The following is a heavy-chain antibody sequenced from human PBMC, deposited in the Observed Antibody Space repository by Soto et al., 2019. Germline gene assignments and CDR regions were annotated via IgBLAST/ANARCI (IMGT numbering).Heavy chain of an antibody. Sequence: QVQLQESGPGLVKPSQTLSLTCTVSGGSLGSGDYHWSWIRQPPGKGLECIGYIYYSGSTYYNPSLKSRVIISVATSKNLFSLKLSSVTAADTAVYYCARGAVDFDLWGQGTMVTVSS. CDR1: GGSLGSGDYH. CDR2: IYYSGST. V-gene: IGHV4-30-4*01. J-gene: IGHJ3*01. CDR3: ARGAVDFDL.